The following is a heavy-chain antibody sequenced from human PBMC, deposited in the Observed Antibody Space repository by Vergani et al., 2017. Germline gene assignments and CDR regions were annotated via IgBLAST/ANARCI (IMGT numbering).Heavy chain of an antibody. Sequence: QVQLQESGPGLVQPSETLSLTCTVSGGSISSYAWSWIRQPPGKGLEWIGYISYSGSPNYNPSLKSRVTISLDTSKNQFSLDLSSVTAADTAVYYCARHGTSSGSSYYKHFDYWGQGTLVTVSS. CDR1: GGSISSYA. J-gene: IGHJ4*02. CDR3: ARHGTSSGSSYYKHFDY. V-gene: IGHV4-59*08. CDR2: ISYSGSP. D-gene: IGHD3-22*01.